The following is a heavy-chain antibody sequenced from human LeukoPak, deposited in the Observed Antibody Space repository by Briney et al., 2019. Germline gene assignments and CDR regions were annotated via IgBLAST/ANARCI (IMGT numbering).Heavy chain of an antibody. CDR1: GYTFTNYY. CDR2: INPGGDNT. Sequence: ASVRVSCKASGYTFTNYYIHWVRQAPGQGLEWMGLINPGGDNTDYAQNFQGRVTMTRDTSTSAVYMGLSSLRSEDTAVYYCARIRDGYNDAYDIWGQGTMVTVSS. CDR3: ARIRDGYNDAYDI. V-gene: IGHV1-46*01. D-gene: IGHD5-24*01. J-gene: IGHJ3*02.